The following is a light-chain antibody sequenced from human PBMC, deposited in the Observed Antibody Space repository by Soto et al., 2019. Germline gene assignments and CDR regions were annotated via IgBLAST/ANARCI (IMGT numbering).Light chain of an antibody. Sequence: QSVLTQPASVSGSPGQSITISCTGTGSDVGGYDYVSWYQQHPGKAPKLMIYEVSNRPSGVSNRFSGSKFGNTASLTISGLQAEDEADYYCSSYTSSTIYVFGTGTKLTVL. CDR1: GSDVGGYDY. J-gene: IGLJ1*01. CDR2: EVS. CDR3: SSYTSSTIYV. V-gene: IGLV2-14*01.